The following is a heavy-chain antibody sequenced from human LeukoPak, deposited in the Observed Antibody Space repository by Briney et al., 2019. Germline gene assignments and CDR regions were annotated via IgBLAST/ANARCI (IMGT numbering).Heavy chain of an antibody. Sequence: GEALKISCKGSGNSFTSYWIGWVRRMPGKGLEGMGIIYLGDSDTRYSPSFQGQVTISADKSISTAYLQWSSLKASDTAMYYCARHGLAAAGYYYYYGMDVWGQGTTVTVSS. V-gene: IGHV5-51*01. J-gene: IGHJ6*02. CDR3: ARHGLAAAGYYYYYGMDV. CDR2: IYLGDSDT. D-gene: IGHD6-13*01. CDR1: GNSFTSYW.